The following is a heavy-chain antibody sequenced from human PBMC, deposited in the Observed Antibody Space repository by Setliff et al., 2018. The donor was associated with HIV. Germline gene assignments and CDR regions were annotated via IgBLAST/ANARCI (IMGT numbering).Heavy chain of an antibody. Sequence: SETLSLTCTVSGGSISSHYWSWIRQPPGKGLEWIGSIYYRGSTYYNPSLKSRVTISVDTSKNQFSLNLSSVTAADTAVYYCARVHYYHTSGRYYYGMDVWGQGTTVTVSS. CDR2: IYYRGST. J-gene: IGHJ6*02. CDR1: GGSISSHY. V-gene: IGHV4-39*07. D-gene: IGHD3-22*01. CDR3: ARVHYYHTSGRYYYGMDV.